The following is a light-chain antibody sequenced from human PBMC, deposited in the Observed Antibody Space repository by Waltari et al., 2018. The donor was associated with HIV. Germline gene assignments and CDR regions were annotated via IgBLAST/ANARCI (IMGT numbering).Light chain of an antibody. CDR3: QSYDSSNHWV. Sequence: NFMLTQPHSVSESPGKTVTISCTRSSGSIASNSVQWYQQRPGSSPTTVIYEDNQRPSGVPDLFSGSIDSSSNSASLTISGLKTEDEADYYCQSYDSSNHWVFGGGTKLTVL. V-gene: IGLV6-57*01. CDR1: SGSIASNS. CDR2: EDN. J-gene: IGLJ3*02.